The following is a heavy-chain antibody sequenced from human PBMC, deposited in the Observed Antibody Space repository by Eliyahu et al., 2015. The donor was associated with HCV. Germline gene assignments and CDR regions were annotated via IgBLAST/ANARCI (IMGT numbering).Heavy chain of an antibody. CDR3: ARDQRSIYFDL. V-gene: IGHV3-33*01. Sequence: QVQLVXSGGGVVQPGRSLXLSCAXSGXTFSNYGXHWVRQAPGKGLEWVAVIWYDGSKKYYVDSVKGRFTISRDNSKNTLDLQMNSLRAEDTAVYYCARDQRSIYFDLWGRGTLVTVSS. CDR1: GXTFSNYG. D-gene: IGHD3-3*02. CDR2: IWYDGSKK. J-gene: IGHJ2*01.